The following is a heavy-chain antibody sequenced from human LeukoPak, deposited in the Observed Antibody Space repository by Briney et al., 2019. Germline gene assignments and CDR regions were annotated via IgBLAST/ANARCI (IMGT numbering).Heavy chain of an antibody. CDR2: ISGSDDNT. V-gene: IGHV3-23*01. CDR3: AKPRFPVVMVAATEDY. Sequence: PGGSLRLSCAASGFTFSTYAMSWVRQAPGKGLEWVSSISGSDDNTYYADSVKGRFTISRDNSKNTLYLQMNSLRAEDTAVYYCAKPRFPVVMVAATEDYWGQGTRVTVSS. CDR1: GFTFSTYA. J-gene: IGHJ4*02. D-gene: IGHD2-15*01.